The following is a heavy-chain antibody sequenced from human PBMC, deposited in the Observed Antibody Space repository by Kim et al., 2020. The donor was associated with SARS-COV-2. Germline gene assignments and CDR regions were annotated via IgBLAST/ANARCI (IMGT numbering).Heavy chain of an antibody. J-gene: IGHJ3*02. CDR2: IKQDGNQK. Sequence: GGSLRLSCAASGFTFSSYWMTWVRQAPGKGLEWVANIKQDGNQKYYVDSVKGRFTISRENAKNSLYLQMNSLRAEDTAVYYCARDGDLYSSGKDAFDIWGQGTMVNVSS. V-gene: IGHV3-7*01. D-gene: IGHD6-19*01. CDR3: ARDGDLYSSGKDAFDI. CDR1: GFTFSSYW.